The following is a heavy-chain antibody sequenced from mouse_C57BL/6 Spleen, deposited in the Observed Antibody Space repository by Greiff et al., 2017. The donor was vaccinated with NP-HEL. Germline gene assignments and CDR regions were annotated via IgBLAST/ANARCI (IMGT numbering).Heavy chain of an antibody. Sequence: EVKLVESGGGLVQPGESLKLSCESYEYEFPSHDMPWVRQTPEKRLELVAAINSDGGSTDYPDTMERRFIISIDNTKKTLYLQMSRLRSEDTALYYCAKHDTVGAMDYWGQGTSVTVSS. CDR1: EYEFPSHD. J-gene: IGHJ4*01. V-gene: IGHV5-2*01. D-gene: IGHD1-1*01. CDR2: INSDGGST. CDR3: AKHDTVGAMDY.